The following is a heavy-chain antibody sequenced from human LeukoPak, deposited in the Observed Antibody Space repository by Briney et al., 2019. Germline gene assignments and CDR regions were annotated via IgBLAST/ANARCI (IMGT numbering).Heavy chain of an antibody. D-gene: IGHD3-22*01. V-gene: IGHV3-74*01. CDR1: GFTFSSYW. CDR3: ARDLGYYYDSSGYPYYFDY. Sequence: GGSLRLSCAASGFTFSSYWMHWVRQAPGKGLVWVSRINSDGSSTSYADSVKGRFTISRDNSKNTLYLHMNSLRAEDTAVYYCARDLGYYYDSSGYPYYFDYWGQGTLVTVSS. CDR2: INSDGSST. J-gene: IGHJ4*02.